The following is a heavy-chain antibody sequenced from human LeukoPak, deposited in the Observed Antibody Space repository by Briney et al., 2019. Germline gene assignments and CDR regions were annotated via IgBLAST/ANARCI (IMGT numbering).Heavy chain of an antibody. D-gene: IGHD5-12*01. CDR1: GFTFSSYA. CDR2: ISGSGGST. CDR3: ARDQIIGTTILDYYYGMDV. J-gene: IGHJ6*02. V-gene: IGHV3-23*01. Sequence: GGSLRLSCAASGFTFSSYAMSWVRQAPGKGLEWVSAISGSGGSTYYADSVKGRFTISRDNSKNTLYLQMNSLRAEDTAVYYCARDQIIGTTILDYYYGMDVWGQGTTVTVSS.